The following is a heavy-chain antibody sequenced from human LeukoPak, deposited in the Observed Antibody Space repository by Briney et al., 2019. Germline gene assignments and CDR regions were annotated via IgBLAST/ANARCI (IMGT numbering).Heavy chain of an antibody. CDR3: VKDGYSGYDPIPFDY. Sequence: GGSLRLSCSASGFTFSSYAMHWVRQAPGKGLEYVSAISSNGGGTYYADSVKGRFTISRDNSKNTLYLQMSSLRAEDTAVYYCVKDGYSGYDPIPFDYWGQGTLVTVSS. J-gene: IGHJ4*02. CDR1: GFTFSSYA. V-gene: IGHV3-64D*06. D-gene: IGHD5-12*01. CDR2: ISSNGGGT.